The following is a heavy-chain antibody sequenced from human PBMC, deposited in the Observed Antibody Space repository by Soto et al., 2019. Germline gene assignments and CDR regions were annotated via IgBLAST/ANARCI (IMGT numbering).Heavy chain of an antibody. Sequence: GGSLRLSCAASGFTFSSYAMHWVRQAPGKGLEWVAVISYDGSNKYYADSVKGRFTISRDNSKNTLYLQMNSLRAEDTAVYYCARDRGVVVAATPDFDYWGQGTLVTVSS. V-gene: IGHV3-30-3*01. J-gene: IGHJ4*02. CDR3: ARDRGVVVAATPDFDY. CDR2: ISYDGSNK. D-gene: IGHD2-15*01. CDR1: GFTFSSYA.